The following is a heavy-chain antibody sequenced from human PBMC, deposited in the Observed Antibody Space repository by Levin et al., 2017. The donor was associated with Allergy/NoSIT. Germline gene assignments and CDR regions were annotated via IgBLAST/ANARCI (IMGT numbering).Heavy chain of an antibody. CDR1: GYSFTTYW. CDR2: IYPGDSDT. D-gene: IGHD6-19*01. CDR3: ARGSTVAGTNAFDI. V-gene: IGHV5-51*01. J-gene: IGHJ3*02. Sequence: GGSLRLSCKGSGYSFTTYWIGWVRQMPGKGLEWMGIIYPGDSDTTYSPSFQGQVTISADKSISTAYLQWSSLQASDTAMYYCARGSTVAGTNAFDIWGQGTMVTVSS.